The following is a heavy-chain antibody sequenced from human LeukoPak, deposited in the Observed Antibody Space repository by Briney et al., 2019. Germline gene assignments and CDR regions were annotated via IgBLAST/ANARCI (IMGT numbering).Heavy chain of an antibody. J-gene: IGHJ4*02. Sequence: GGSLRLSCAASGFSLSNHGMSWVRPPPRRGVEWVSAIGHIGIDTYYAHSVKGRFTISRDTSKNTLYMQMNSLLPEDAALYYCANSGGTWLLDNWGQGTLVTVSS. CDR3: ANSGGTWLLDN. D-gene: IGHD1-1*01. CDR2: IGHIGIDT. CDR1: GFSLSNHG. V-gene: IGHV3-23*01.